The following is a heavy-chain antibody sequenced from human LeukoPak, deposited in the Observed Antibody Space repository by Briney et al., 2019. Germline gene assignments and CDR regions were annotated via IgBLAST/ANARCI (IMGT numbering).Heavy chain of an antibody. Sequence: PGGSLRLSCAASGFTFSSYAMSWVRQAPGKGLEWISGIFGSGSTIYYADSVKGRFTISRDNSKNTVFLQMNSLRAEDTAVYYCAKGVRGQLGDYWGQGTLVTVSS. V-gene: IGHV3-23*01. CDR2: IFGSGSTI. J-gene: IGHJ4*02. D-gene: IGHD6-13*01. CDR1: GFTFSSYA. CDR3: AKGVRGQLGDY.